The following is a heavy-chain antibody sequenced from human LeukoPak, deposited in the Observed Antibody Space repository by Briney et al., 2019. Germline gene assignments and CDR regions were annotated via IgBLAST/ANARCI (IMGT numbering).Heavy chain of an antibody. V-gene: IGHV1-69*13. Sequence: AASVTVSCKASGGTFSSYAISWVRQAPGQGLEWMGGIIPIFGTANYAQKFQGRVTITADESTSTAYMELSSLRSEDTAVYYCARDLHSPYYYDSSGYYPFGYWGQGTLVTVSP. D-gene: IGHD3-22*01. CDR1: GGTFSSYA. CDR2: IIPIFGTA. J-gene: IGHJ4*02. CDR3: ARDLHSPYYYDSSGYYPFGY.